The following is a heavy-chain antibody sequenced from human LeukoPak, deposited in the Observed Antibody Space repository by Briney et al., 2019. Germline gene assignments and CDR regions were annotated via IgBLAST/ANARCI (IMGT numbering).Heavy chain of an antibody. D-gene: IGHD3-22*01. V-gene: IGHV1-18*01. CDR1: GYPFTSYG. J-gene: IGHJ3*02. CDR3: ARDPDYYDSSGDAFDI. Sequence: GASVKVYCKASGYPFTSYGISWVLHAPEQRLESLSRISAYNGNTNYAQKLQGRVTMTTDTSTSTAYMELRSLRSDDTAVYYCARDPDYYDSSGDAFDIWGQGTMVTVSS. CDR2: ISAYNGNT.